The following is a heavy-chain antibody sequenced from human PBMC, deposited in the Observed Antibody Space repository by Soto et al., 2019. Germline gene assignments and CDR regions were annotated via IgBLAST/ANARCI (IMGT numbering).Heavy chain of an antibody. Sequence: SETLSLTCAVYGGSLSGYYWSWIRQPPGKGLEWIGEINHSGSTNYNPSLKSRVTISVDTSKNHFSLKLSSVSAADTAVYYCASAWIQLWETPPRSFDYWGQGTLVTVSS. V-gene: IGHV4-34*01. CDR3: ASAWIQLWETPPRSFDY. J-gene: IGHJ4*02. CDR1: GGSLSGYY. D-gene: IGHD5-18*01. CDR2: INHSGST.